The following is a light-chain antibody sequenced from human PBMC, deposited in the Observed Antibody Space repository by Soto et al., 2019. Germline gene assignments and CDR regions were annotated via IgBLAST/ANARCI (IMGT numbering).Light chain of an antibody. CDR1: RSNIGAGYD. V-gene: IGLV1-40*01. Sequence: QSVLTQPPSVSGAPGQRVTISCTGSRSNIGAGYDVHWYQQFPGTAPKLLIYGNSNRPSGVPDRFSGSKSDTSASLAITGLQAEDEADYYCQSYDSSLSGSKVFGGGTKVTVL. CDR3: QSYDSSLSGSKV. CDR2: GNS. J-gene: IGLJ3*02.